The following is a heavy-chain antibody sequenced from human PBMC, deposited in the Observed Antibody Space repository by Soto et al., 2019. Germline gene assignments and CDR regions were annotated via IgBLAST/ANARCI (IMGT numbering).Heavy chain of an antibody. J-gene: IGHJ4*02. V-gene: IGHV1-18*01. Sequence: ASVKVSCKASGYTFSSSAFSWVRQAPGQGLEWMGGIIPFFHAANYAQKLQGRVTMTTDTSTSTAYMELRSLRSDDTAVYYCARDNELFDYWGQGTLVTVSS. CDR3: ARDNELFDY. CDR1: GYTFSSSA. CDR2: IIPFFHAA. D-gene: IGHD1-1*01.